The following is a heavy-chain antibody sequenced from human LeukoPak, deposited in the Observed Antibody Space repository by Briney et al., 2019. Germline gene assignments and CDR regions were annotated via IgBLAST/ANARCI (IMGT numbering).Heavy chain of an antibody. CDR2: IHHSGST. Sequence: SGTLSLTCAVSGGSISSGNWWSWVRQPPGKGLEWIGEIHHSGSTNYNPSLKSRVTISVDNSKNQFSLKVRSVTAADTAVYYCWHSGYESGFDYWGQGTLVTVSS. V-gene: IGHV4-4*02. D-gene: IGHD5-12*01. CDR1: GGSISSGNW. J-gene: IGHJ4*02. CDR3: WHSGYESGFDY.